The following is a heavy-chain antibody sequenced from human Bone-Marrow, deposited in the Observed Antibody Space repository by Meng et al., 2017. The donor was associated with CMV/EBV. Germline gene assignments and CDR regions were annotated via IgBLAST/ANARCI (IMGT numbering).Heavy chain of an antibody. D-gene: IGHD5-12*01. CDR1: GGSISSSSYY. Sequence: SETLSLTCTVSGGSISSSSYYWGWIRQPPGKGLEWIGSIYHSGSTYYNPSLKSRVTISVDTSKNQFSLKLSSVTAADTAVYYCARVPAFWGNSGNLWGQGTLVTVSS. CDR3: ARVPAFWGNSGNL. V-gene: IGHV4-39*07. CDR2: IYHSGST. J-gene: IGHJ1*01.